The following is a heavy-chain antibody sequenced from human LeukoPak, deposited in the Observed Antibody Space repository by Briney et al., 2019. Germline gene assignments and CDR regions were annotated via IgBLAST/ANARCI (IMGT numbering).Heavy chain of an antibody. D-gene: IGHD3-22*01. Sequence: PGESLRLSCAASGFTFSSYGLNWVRQAPGKGLEWVSTISSGGHIYYEDSVKGRFTISRDDAKNSLYLRMNSLRAEDTAVYYCARDQDGGKYYYESSGYSHWGQGILVTVSS. V-gene: IGHV3-21*01. J-gene: IGHJ4*02. CDR3: ARDQDGGKYYYESSGYSH. CDR2: ISSGGHI. CDR1: GFTFSSYG.